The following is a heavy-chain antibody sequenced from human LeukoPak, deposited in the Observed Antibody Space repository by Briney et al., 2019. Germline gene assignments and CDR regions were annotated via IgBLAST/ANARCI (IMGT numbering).Heavy chain of an antibody. CDR2: FSSIGSHR. V-gene: IGHV3-21*01. J-gene: IGHJ4*02. CDR1: GFTFSNYD. D-gene: IGHD5-12*01. CDR3: AREMGGYPFDY. Sequence: GGSLRLSCAASGFTFSNYDMNWVRQAPGQGLEWVSLFSSIGSHRYYADSVKGRFTISRDNAKNSLYLQMNSLRAEDTAVYYCAREMGGYPFDYWGQGTLVTVSS.